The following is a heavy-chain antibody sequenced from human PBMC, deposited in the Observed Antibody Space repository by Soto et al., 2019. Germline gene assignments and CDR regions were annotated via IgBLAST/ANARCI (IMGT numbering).Heavy chain of an antibody. CDR1: GGSFSGYY. Sequence: SETLSLTCAVYGGSFSGYYWSWIRQPPGKGLEWIGEINHSGSTNYNPSLKSRVTISVDTSKNQFSLKLSSVTAADTAVYYCARVGGDYYDSSGSYAGYWGQGTLVTVSS. V-gene: IGHV4-34*01. CDR3: ARVGGDYYDSSGSYAGY. J-gene: IGHJ4*02. D-gene: IGHD3-22*01. CDR2: INHSGST.